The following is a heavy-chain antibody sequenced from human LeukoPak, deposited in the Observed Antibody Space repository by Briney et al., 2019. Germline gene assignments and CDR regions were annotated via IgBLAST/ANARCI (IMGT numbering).Heavy chain of an antibody. CDR3: ARLTRLSTSPDRYYLDY. D-gene: IGHD6-6*01. V-gene: IGHV4-4*09. CDR1: GDSISSYY. J-gene: IGHJ4*02. CDR2: IHTGGGT. Sequence: SETLSLTCTVSGDSISSYYWNWIRQPSGKGLEWIGYIHTGGGTSYIPSLKGRVTISTDTSKNQFSLKLSSVTAADSAVYYCARLTRLSTSPDRYYLDYWGQGTLVTVSS.